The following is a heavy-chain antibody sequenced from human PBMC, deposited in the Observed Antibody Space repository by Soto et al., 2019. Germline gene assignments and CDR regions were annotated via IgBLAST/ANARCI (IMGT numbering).Heavy chain of an antibody. D-gene: IGHD3-10*01. V-gene: IGHV2-5*01. CDR3: VHRPGRFLWFGELLDYFDN. Sequence: QITLKESGPTLVKPTQTLTLTCTFSGFSLTTSGVGVGWIRQPPGKALEWLALIYWNDDKRYSPSLKSRLTITKDISNNQVVLTMTNMDPVDTATYYCVHRPGRFLWFGELLDYFDNWGQGALVTVSS. CDR1: GFSLTTSGVG. CDR2: IYWNDDK. J-gene: IGHJ4*02.